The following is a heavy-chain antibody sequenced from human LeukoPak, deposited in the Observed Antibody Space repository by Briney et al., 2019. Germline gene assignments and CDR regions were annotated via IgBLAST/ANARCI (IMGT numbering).Heavy chain of an antibody. J-gene: IGHJ4*02. Sequence: PGGSLRLSCAASRFIFSRYWMSSVRQAPGKGLEWVANINQDGSEKYYVDSVKGRFTISRDNAKNSLYLQMNSLRAEDTAVYYCSSDASGYALYFEYWGQGTLVTVSS. CDR3: SSDASGYALYFEY. D-gene: IGHD5-12*01. CDR1: RFIFSRYW. V-gene: IGHV3-7*01. CDR2: INQDGSEK.